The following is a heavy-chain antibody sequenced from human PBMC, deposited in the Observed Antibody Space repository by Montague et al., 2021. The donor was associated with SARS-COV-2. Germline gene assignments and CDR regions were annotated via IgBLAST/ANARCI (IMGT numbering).Heavy chain of an antibody. CDR1: GFTFSSYS. D-gene: IGHD3-16*01. CDR3: ARDSPDYVWGSYGMDV. CDR2: ISSSSSYI. V-gene: IGHV3-21*01. Sequence: CLRLSCAASGFTFSSYSMNWVRQAPGKGLEWVSSISSSSSYIYYADSVKGRFTISRDNAKNSLYLQMNSLRAEDTAVYYCARDSPDYVWGSYGMDVWGQGTTVTVSS. J-gene: IGHJ6*02.